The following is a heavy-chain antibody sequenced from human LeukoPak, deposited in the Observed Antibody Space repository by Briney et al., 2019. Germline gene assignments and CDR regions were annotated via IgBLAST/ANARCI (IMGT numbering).Heavy chain of an antibody. V-gene: IGHV1-18*01. J-gene: IGHJ4*02. CDR2: ISTYNNNA. Sequence: ASVKVSCKASGYTFSNYGITWVRQAPGQGLEWLGWISTYNNNAAYAQKFQGRVTMTADTSTSTAYMELRSLTSDDTSIYYCARSHSGSYYHLEYWGQGALVTVSS. CDR1: GYTFSNYG. CDR3: ARSHSGSYYHLEY. D-gene: IGHD1-26*01.